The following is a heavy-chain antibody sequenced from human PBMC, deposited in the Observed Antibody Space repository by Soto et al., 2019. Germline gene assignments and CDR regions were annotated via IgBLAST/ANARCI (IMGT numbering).Heavy chain of an antibody. J-gene: IGHJ4*02. CDR1: GFTFSSYG. D-gene: IGHD3-10*01. Sequence: QVQLVESGGGVVQPGRSLRLSCAASGFTFSSYGMHWVRQAPGKGLEWVAVISYDGSNKYYADSVKGRFTISRDNSKNSLYLQMNSLRAEDTAVYYCAKIFGDTITPSFDYWGQGTLVTVSS. CDR3: AKIFGDTITPSFDY. CDR2: ISYDGSNK. V-gene: IGHV3-30*18.